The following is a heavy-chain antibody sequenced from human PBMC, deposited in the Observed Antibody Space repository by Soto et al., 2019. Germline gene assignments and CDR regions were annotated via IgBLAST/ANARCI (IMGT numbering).Heavy chain of an antibody. V-gene: IGHV3-64*01. D-gene: IGHD1-26*01. CDR1: GFTFSSYA. Sequence: GGSLRLSCAASGFTFSSYAMHWVRQAPGKGLEYVSAISSNGGSTYYANSVKGRFTISRDNSKNTLYLQMGSLRAEDMAVYYCARDNRGVGVGATAFDIWGQGTMVTVS. CDR2: ISSNGGST. J-gene: IGHJ3*02. CDR3: ARDNRGVGVGATAFDI.